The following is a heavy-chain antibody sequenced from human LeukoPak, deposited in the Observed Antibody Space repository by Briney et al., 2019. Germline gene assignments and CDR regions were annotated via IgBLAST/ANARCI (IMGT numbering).Heavy chain of an antibody. CDR2: ISYDGSNK. Sequence: GRSLRLSCAASGFTFSSYAMHWVRQAPGKGLEWVAVISYDGSNKYYADSVKGRFTISRDNSKNTLYLQMNSLRAEDTAVYYCARDSSAAGIGDFDYWGQGTPVTVSS. CDR3: ARDSSAAGIGDFDY. J-gene: IGHJ4*02. V-gene: IGHV3-30*04. CDR1: GFTFSSYA. D-gene: IGHD6-13*01.